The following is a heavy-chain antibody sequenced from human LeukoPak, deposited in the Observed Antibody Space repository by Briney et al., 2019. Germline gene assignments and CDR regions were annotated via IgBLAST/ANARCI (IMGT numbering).Heavy chain of an antibody. CDR2: ISSSGGST. CDR1: GFTFSIYA. V-gene: IGHV3-23*01. CDR3: AGGPPTVIHYFDH. J-gene: IGHJ4*02. D-gene: IGHD4-17*01. Sequence: GGSLRLSCAASGFTFSIYAMTWVRQAPGKGLGWVSAISSSGGSTYYADSVQGRFTISRDNSKNTLYLQMNSLRAEDTAVYYCAGGPPTVIHYFDHWGQGTLVTVSS.